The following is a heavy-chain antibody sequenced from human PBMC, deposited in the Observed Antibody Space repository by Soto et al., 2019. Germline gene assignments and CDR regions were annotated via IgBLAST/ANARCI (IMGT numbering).Heavy chain of an antibody. CDR1: GGSISSYY. D-gene: IGHD5-18*01. Sequence: SETLSLTCTVSGGSISSYYWSWIRQPPGKGLEWIGYIYYSGSTYYNPSLKSRVTISVDTSKNQFSLKLSSVTAADTAVYYCARDYSYGFPYVRGQGTTVIVSA. CDR3: ARDYSYGFPYV. J-gene: IGHJ6*01. V-gene: IGHV4-59*12. CDR2: IYYSGST.